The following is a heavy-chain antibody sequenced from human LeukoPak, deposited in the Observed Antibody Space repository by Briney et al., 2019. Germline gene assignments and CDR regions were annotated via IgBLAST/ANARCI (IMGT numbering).Heavy chain of an antibody. V-gene: IGHV1-18*01. CDR3: ARGIAVAGDFFDY. CDR1: GGTFSSYA. Sequence: ASVKVSCKASGGTFSSYAISWVRQAPGQGLEWMGWISAYNGNTNYAQKLQGRVTMTTDTSTSTAYMELRSLRSDDTAAYYCARGIAVAGDFFDYWGQGTLVTVSS. J-gene: IGHJ4*02. CDR2: ISAYNGNT. D-gene: IGHD6-19*01.